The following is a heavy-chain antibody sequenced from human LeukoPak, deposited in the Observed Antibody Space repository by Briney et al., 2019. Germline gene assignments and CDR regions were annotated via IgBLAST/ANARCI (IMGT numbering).Heavy chain of an antibody. D-gene: IGHD3-10*01. V-gene: IGHV3-30*18. J-gene: IGHJ4*02. Sequence: GRSLRLSCAASGFTFSNYGMHCVRQAPGKGLEWVAVISYDGSNKYCADSVKGRFTISRDNSKNTLYLQMNSLRTEDTAVYYCAKGLYYGLGSYFPFDYWGQGTLVTVSS. CDR3: AKGLYYGLGSYFPFDY. CDR1: GFTFSNYG. CDR2: ISYDGSNK.